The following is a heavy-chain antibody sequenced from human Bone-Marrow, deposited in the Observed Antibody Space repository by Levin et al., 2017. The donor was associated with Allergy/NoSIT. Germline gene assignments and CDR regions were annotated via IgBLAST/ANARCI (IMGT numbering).Heavy chain of an antibody. CDR1: GGSVSSVGYY. CDR2: VYYSGST. J-gene: IGHJ4*02. D-gene: IGHD1-26*01. V-gene: IGHV4-61*08. CDR3: ASESTMPSRLVGARIGAFDY. Sequence: SETLSLTCTVSGGSVSSVGYYWSWIRQPPGKGLEWIGYVYYSGSTNYNPSLKSRVTISVDTSKNQFSLRLSSVTAADTAVFYCASESTMPSRLVGARIGAFDYWGQGTLVTVSS.